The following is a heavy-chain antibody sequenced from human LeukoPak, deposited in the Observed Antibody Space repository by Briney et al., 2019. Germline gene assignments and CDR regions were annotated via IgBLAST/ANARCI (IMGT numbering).Heavy chain of an antibody. CDR1: VFTFSSYS. CDR2: VSSSSSYI. V-gene: IGHV3-21*01. D-gene: IGHD2-2*01. Sequence: PGGSLRLSCAASVFTFSSYSMNWVRQAPGKGLEWVSSVSSSSSYIYYADSVKGRFTISRDNAKNSLYLQMNGLRAEDTAVYSCARDRSQLPMGFDYCGQGTLVTVSP. J-gene: IGHJ4*02. CDR3: ARDRSQLPMGFDY.